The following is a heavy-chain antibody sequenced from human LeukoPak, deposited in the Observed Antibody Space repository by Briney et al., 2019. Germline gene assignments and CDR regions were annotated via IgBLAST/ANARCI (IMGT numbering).Heavy chain of an antibody. V-gene: IGHV3-30-3*01. Sequence: GGSLRLSCAASGFTFSHYAIHWVRQAPGKGLEWVAVISYDGSNKLYADSVKGRFTLSRDNSKNTLYLQMNSLRAEDTAVYYCARVEMVYAIYYYYYGMDVWGQGTTVTVSS. CDR3: ARVEMVYAIYYYYYGMDV. J-gene: IGHJ6*02. CDR2: ISYDGSNK. CDR1: GFTFSHYA. D-gene: IGHD2-8*01.